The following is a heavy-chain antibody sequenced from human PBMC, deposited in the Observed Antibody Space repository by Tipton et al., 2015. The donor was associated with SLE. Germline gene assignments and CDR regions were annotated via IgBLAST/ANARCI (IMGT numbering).Heavy chain of an antibody. J-gene: IGHJ4*02. CDR2: IHSSGST. CDR1: GGSISSYY. V-gene: IGHV4-4*07. Sequence: TLSLTCTVFGGSISSYYWSWIRQPAGKGLEWIGQIHSSGSTSYNPSLKSRVSISVDTSKKHFSLKLSSVTAADTAVYYCATSPLTLWGQGTLVTVSS. CDR3: ATSPLTL.